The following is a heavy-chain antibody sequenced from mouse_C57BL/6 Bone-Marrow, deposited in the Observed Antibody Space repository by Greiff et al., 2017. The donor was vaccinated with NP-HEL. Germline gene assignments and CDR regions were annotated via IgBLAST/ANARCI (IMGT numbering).Heavy chain of an antibody. CDR3: ARFYGSSPWWYFDV. Sequence: DVKLVESGGGLVQPGGSLSLSCAASGFTFTDYYMSWVRQPPGKALEWLGFIRNKANGYTTEYSASVKGRFTISRDNSQSILYLQMNALRAEDSATYYCARFYGSSPWWYFDVWGTGTTVTVSS. J-gene: IGHJ1*03. CDR1: GFTFTDYY. D-gene: IGHD1-1*01. CDR2: IRNKANGYTT. V-gene: IGHV7-3*01.